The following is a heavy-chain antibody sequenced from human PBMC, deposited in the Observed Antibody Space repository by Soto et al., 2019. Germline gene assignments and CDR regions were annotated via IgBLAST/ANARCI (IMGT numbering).Heavy chain of an antibody. V-gene: IGHV3-30*18. J-gene: IGHJ6*02. CDR2: ISYDGSNK. D-gene: IGHD1-26*01. CDR3: AKDRSYAGHYSYSGMDV. Sequence: GGSLRLSCAASGFTFSSYGMHWVRQAPGKGLEWVAVISYDGSNKYYADSVKGRFTISRDNSKSTLYLQMNSLRAEDTAVYYCAKDRSYAGHYSYSGMDVWGQGTTVTVSS. CDR1: GFTFSSYG.